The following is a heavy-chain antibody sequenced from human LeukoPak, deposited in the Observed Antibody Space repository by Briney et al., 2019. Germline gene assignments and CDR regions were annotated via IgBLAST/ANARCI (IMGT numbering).Heavy chain of an antibody. V-gene: IGHV3-66*01. CDR2: IYSGGST. CDR1: GFTVSSNY. Sequence: PGGSLRLSCAASGFTVSSNYMSWVRQAPGKGLEWVSVIYSGGSTYYADSVKGRFTISRDNAKNTLYLQMNSLGAEDTAVYYCARGGSNHAFDIWGQGTVVTVSS. J-gene: IGHJ3*02. CDR3: ARGGSNHAFDI.